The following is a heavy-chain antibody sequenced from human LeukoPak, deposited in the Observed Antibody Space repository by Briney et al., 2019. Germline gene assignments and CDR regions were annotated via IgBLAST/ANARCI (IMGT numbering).Heavy chain of an antibody. D-gene: IGHD3-22*01. J-gene: IGHJ5*02. CDR2: IYYSGST. CDR3: ARGHYYDSSGYYLNWFDP. V-gene: IGHV4-39*07. CDR1: GGSISSSSNY. Sequence: SGTLSLTCTVSGGSISSSSNYWGWIRQPPGKGLEWIGSIYYSGSTYYNPSLKSRVTILVDTSKNQFSLKLSSVTAADTAVYYCARGHYYDSSGYYLNWFDPWGQGTLVTVSS.